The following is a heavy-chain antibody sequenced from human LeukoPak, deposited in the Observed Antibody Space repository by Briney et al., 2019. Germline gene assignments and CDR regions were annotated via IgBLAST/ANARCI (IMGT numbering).Heavy chain of an antibody. D-gene: IGHD3-22*01. CDR1: GASISSYY. J-gene: IGHJ2*01. Sequence: PSETLSLTCTVSGASISSYYWGWIRQPPGKGLEWIGYIYYSGSTNYSPSLQSRVTISVDTSRNQFSLKLTSVTAADTAVYYCARDGTSGYFPWYFDLWGRGTLVTVSS. V-gene: IGHV4-59*01. CDR3: ARDGTSGYFPWYFDL. CDR2: IYYSGST.